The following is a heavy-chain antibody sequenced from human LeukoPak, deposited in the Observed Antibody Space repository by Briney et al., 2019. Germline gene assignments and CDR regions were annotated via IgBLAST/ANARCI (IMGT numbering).Heavy chain of an antibody. J-gene: IGHJ4*02. Sequence: GRSLRLSCAASGFTFSSYGMHWVRQAPGKGLEWVAVISYDGSNKYYADSVKGRFTISRDNSKNTLYLQMNSLRAEDTAVYYCAKEGLPPYFDYWGQGTLVTVSS. CDR1: GFTFSSYG. CDR2: ISYDGSNK. CDR3: AKEGLPPYFDY. V-gene: IGHV3-30*18. D-gene: IGHD4-11*01.